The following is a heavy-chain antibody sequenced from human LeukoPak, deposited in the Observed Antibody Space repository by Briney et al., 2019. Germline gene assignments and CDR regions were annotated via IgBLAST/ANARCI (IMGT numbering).Heavy chain of an antibody. J-gene: IGHJ3*02. CDR2: ISGSGGST. CDR1: AFTFSSYA. CDR3: ANLHLFRIIDAFDI. Sequence: GSLRLSCAASAFTFSSYAMSWVRQAPGKGLEWVSAISGSGGSTYYADSVKGRFTISRDNSKNTLYLQMNRLRAEDTAVYYCANLHLFRIIDAFDIWGQGTMVTVSS. D-gene: IGHD3-10*01. V-gene: IGHV3-23*01.